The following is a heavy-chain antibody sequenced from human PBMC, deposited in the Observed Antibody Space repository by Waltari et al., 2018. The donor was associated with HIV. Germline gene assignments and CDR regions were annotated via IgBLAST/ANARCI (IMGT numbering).Heavy chain of an antibody. J-gene: IGHJ4*02. CDR3: ARGGNYYRSGSYYKLDY. D-gene: IGHD3-10*01. CDR2: IKHNGTN. CDR1: GGSFSDYY. Sequence: QVQLQQWGAGLLKPSETLSLTCAVYGGSFSDYYWSWIRQPPGKGLEWIGEIKHNGTNNYNPSVNSRVTKSVDTSKNQFSRKLSSVTAADTAVYYCARGGNYYRSGSYYKLDYWGQGTLVTVSS. V-gene: IGHV4-34*01.